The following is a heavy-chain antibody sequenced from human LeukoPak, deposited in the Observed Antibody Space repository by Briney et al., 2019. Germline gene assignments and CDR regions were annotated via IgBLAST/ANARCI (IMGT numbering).Heavy chain of an antibody. CDR2: ISGGGGTI. Sequence: GGSLRPSCAASGFTFSAYSMNWVRQAPGKGLEWVSFISGGGGTIYYADSVKGRFTISRDNAKNSLHLQMDSLRVEDTAVYYCARNQEIDYYDSSGFYWGVEYWGQGTLVTVSS. CDR1: GFTFSAYS. V-gene: IGHV3-48*01. D-gene: IGHD3-22*01. CDR3: ARNQEIDYYDSSGFYWGVEY. J-gene: IGHJ4*02.